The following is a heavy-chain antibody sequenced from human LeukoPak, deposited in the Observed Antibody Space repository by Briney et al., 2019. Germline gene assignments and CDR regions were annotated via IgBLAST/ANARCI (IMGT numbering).Heavy chain of an antibody. J-gene: IGHJ4*02. V-gene: IGHV3-74*01. CDR3: ARGDGYAQRD. Sequence: GGSLRLSCAASGFTFSSYWMHWVRQAPGKGLVWVSRINSDGSSTSYADSVKGRLTISRDNAKNTLYLQMNSLRVGDTAVYYCARGDGYAQRDWGQGTLVTVSS. CDR1: GFTFSSYW. CDR2: INSDGSST. D-gene: IGHD5-12*01.